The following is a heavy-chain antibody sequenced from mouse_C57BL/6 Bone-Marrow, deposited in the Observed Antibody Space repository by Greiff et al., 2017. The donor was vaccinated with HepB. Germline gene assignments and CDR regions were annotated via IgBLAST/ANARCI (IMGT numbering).Heavy chain of an antibody. CDR2: ISNGGGST. J-gene: IGHJ4*01. V-gene: IGHV5-12*01. CDR1: GFTFSDYY. Sequence: EVKVVESGGGLVQPGGSLKLSCAASGFTFSDYYMYWVRQTPEKRLEWVAYISNGGGSTYYPDTVKGRFTISRDNAKNTLYLQMSRLKSEDTAMYYCASLYYYGSSYRAMDYWGQGTSVTVSS. D-gene: IGHD1-1*01. CDR3: ASLYYYGSSYRAMDY.